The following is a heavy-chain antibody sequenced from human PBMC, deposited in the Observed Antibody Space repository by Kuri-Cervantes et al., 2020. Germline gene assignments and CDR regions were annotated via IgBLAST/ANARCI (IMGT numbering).Heavy chain of an antibody. CDR3: ARVRYYYGSGSEKFDY. CDR1: GYTFTSYY. J-gene: IGHJ4*02. V-gene: IGHV1-18*04. D-gene: IGHD3-10*01. Sequence: ASVKVSCKASGYTFTSYYMHWVRQAPGQGLEWMGWISAYNGNTNYAQKLQGRVTMTTDTSTSTAYMELRSLRSDDTAVYYCARVRYYYGSGSEKFDYWGQGTLVTVSS. CDR2: ISAYNGNT.